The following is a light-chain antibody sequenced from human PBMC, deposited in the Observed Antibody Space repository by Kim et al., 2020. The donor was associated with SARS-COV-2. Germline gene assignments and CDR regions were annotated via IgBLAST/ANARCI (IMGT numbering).Light chain of an antibody. V-gene: IGKV3-20*01. CDR3: QQYGTSPET. CDR1: QSVNSNY. CDR2: GAS. J-gene: IGKJ4*01. Sequence: SPWERATLSCRASQSVNSNYLAWYQRKPGQAPRLLIYGASNRATGIPDRFSGSGSGTDFTLSINRLEPEDFAVYDCQQYGTSPETFGGGTKVDIK.